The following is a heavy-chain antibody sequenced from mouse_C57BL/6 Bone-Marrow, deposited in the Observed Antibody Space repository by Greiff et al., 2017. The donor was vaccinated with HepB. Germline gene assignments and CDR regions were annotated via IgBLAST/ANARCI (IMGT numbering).Heavy chain of an antibody. V-gene: IGHV1-81*01. CDR3: ARNYDYDGAMDY. D-gene: IGHD2-4*01. CDR1: GYTFTSYG. J-gene: IGHJ4*01. CDR2: IYPRSGNT. Sequence: VKLMESGAELARPGASVKLSCKASGYTFTSYGISWVKQRTGQGLEWIGEIYPRSGNTYYNEKFKGKATLTADKSSSTAYMELRSLTSEDSAVYFCARNYDYDGAMDYWGQGTSVTVSS.